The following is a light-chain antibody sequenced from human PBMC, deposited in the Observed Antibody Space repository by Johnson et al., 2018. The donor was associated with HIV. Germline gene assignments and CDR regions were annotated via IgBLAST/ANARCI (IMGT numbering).Light chain of an antibody. Sequence: QSVLTQPPSVSAAPGQKVTISCSGSSSDMGNYAVSWYQQLPGTAPKLLIYENNKRPSGIPDRFSGSKYGTSATLDITGLQTGDEADYYCGTWDSSLSAGEYVFGTGTKVTVL. CDR2: ENN. CDR3: GTWDSSLSAGEYV. V-gene: IGLV1-51*02. CDR1: SSDMGNYA. J-gene: IGLJ1*01.